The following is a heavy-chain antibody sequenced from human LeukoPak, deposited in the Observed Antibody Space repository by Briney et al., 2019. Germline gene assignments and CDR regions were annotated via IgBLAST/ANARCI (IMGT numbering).Heavy chain of an antibody. CDR2: IYYSGST. Sequence: PSETLSLTCTVSGGSISSSSYYWGWIRQPPGKGLEWIGSIYYSGSTYYNPSLKSRVTISVDTSKNQFSLKLSSVTAADTAVYYCAREPIAAVTPGHYYYYMDVWGKGTTVTISS. CDR3: AREPIAAVTPGHYYYYMDV. J-gene: IGHJ6*03. V-gene: IGHV4-39*07. CDR1: GGSISSSSYY. D-gene: IGHD6-13*01.